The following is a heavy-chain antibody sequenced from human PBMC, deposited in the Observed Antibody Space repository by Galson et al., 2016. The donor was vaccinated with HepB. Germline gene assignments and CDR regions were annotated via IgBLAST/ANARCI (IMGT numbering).Heavy chain of an antibody. D-gene: IGHD6-13*01. CDR3: ATSLRLQHLVL. CDR2: INPNSGGT. Sequence: SVKVSCKASGYTFTGYYMHWVRQAPGQGLEWMGRINPNSGGTNYAQKFQGRVTMTRDTSINTVYMELSRLRSDDAAVYYCATSLRLQHLVLWGQGTLVTVSS. CDR1: GYTFTGYY. J-gene: IGHJ4*02. V-gene: IGHV1-2*06.